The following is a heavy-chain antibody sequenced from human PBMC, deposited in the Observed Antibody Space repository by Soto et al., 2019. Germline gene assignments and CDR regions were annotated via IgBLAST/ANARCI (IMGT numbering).Heavy chain of an antibody. CDR3: AKDKQQLGLFDY. CDR1: GFTFSSYG. V-gene: IGHV3-30*18. Sequence: QVQLVESGGGVVQPGRSLRLSCAASGFTFSSYGMHWVRQAPGKGLEWVAVISYDGSNKYYADSVKGRFTISRDNSKNTLYLQMNSLRAEDTAVYYGAKDKQQLGLFDYWGQGTLVTVSS. J-gene: IGHJ4*02. D-gene: IGHD6-13*01. CDR2: ISYDGSNK.